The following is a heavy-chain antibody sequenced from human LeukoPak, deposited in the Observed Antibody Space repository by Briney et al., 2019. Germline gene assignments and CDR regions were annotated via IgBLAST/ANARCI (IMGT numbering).Heavy chain of an antibody. CDR3: AGEGIAVAGTPRLWYFDL. V-gene: IGHV3-53*04. D-gene: IGHD6-19*01. CDR2: ISSGGST. Sequence: GGSLRLSCAASMFTESINYMSWVSQAPGRGLEWVSVISSGGSTYYADSVKGRFTISRYNSKNTLYLQMNSLRAEDTAVYYCAGEGIAVAGTPRLWYFDLWGRGTLVTVSS. J-gene: IGHJ2*01. CDR1: MFTESINY.